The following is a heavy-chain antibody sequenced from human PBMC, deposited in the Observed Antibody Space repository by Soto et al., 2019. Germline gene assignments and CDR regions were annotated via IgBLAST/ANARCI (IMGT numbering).Heavy chain of an antibody. Sequence: ASVKVSCKASGYTFTSYYIHWVRQAPGQGLEWMGIINPSGGSTSYAQKFQGRVTMTRDTSTSTVYMEVSGLRSEDTAVDYCARYQGPWPLYYDYYIMEVWRKGTPVPVSS. CDR2: INPSGGST. CDR3: ARYQGPWPLYYDYYIMEV. J-gene: IGHJ6*03. CDR1: GYTFTSYY. V-gene: IGHV1-46*03.